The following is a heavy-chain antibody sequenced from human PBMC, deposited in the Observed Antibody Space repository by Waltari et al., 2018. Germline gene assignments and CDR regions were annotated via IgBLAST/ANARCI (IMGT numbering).Heavy chain of an antibody. Sequence: VQLVQSGAEVKKPGATVKISCKVSGYTLTELSMHWVRQAPGQRLEWMGWINAGNGNTKYSQKFQGRVTITRDTSASTAYMELSSLRSEDTAVYYCARGPRGATFDYWGQGTLVTVSS. CDR2: INAGNGNT. V-gene: IGHV1-3*01. CDR1: GYTLTELS. D-gene: IGHD1-26*01. J-gene: IGHJ4*02. CDR3: ARGPRGATFDY.